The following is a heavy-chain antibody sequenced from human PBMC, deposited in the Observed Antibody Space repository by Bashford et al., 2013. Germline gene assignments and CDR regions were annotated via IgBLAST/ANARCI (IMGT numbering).Heavy chain of an antibody. CDR2: IDPNSGGT. Sequence: VASVKVSCKASGYTFTGYYMHWVRQAPGQGLEWMGWIDPNSGGTHYAQKFQGRVTMTRDTSISTAYMELSSLRYDDTAVYYCATGGGYGQTKAGMDVVGPRDHGSTVSS. J-gene: IGHJ6*02. D-gene: IGHD5-18*01. V-gene: IGHV1-2*02. CDR1: GYTFTGYY. CDR3: ATGGGYGQTKAGMDV.